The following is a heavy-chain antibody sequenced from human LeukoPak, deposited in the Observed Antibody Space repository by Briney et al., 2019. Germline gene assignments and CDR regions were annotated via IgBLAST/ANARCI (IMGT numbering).Heavy chain of an antibody. CDR1: GGSFSDYY. CDR2: INHSGST. CDR3: ARGEDSSSSGY. V-gene: IGHV4-34*01. Sequence: SETLSLTCAVYGGSFSDYYWNWIRQPPGKGLEWIGEINHSGSTNYNPSLKSRVTISVDTSKNQFSLKLSSVTAADTAVYYCARGEDSSSSGYWGQGTLVTVSS. D-gene: IGHD6-13*01. J-gene: IGHJ4*02.